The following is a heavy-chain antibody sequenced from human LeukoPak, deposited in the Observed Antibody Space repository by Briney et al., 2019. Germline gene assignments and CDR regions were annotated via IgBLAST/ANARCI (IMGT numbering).Heavy chain of an antibody. CDR1: GYTFTSYG. Sequence: ASVKVSCKASGYTFTSYGISWVRQAPGQGLEWMGWISAYNGNTNYAQKLQGRVTMTTDTSTSTAYMELRSLRSDDTAVYYCARDKTLRYGGNSTIEPWGQGTLVTVSS. CDR3: ARDKTLRYGGNSTIEP. J-gene: IGHJ5*02. CDR2: ISAYNGNT. D-gene: IGHD4-23*01. V-gene: IGHV1-18*01.